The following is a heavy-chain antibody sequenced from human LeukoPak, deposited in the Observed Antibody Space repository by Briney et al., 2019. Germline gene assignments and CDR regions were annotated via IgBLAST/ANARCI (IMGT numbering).Heavy chain of an antibody. D-gene: IGHD3-10*01. CDR1: GGSVGSADYY. CDR2: IYYTGIT. V-gene: IGHV4-30-4*01. J-gene: IGHJ4*02. CDR3: ARQGGYGSGSYYNPWYFDY. Sequence: SETLSLTCTVSGGSVGSADYYWNWIRQPPGKGLESIGYIYYTGITYYNPSLKSRITMSVDTSKNQFSLRLSSVTAADTAVYYCARQGGYGSGSYYNPWYFDYWGQGTLVTVSS.